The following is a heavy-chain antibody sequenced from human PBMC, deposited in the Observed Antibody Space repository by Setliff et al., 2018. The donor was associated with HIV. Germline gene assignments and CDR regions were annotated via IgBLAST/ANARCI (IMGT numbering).Heavy chain of an antibody. CDR2: ISRSSGTI. CDR3: ATSIHTRGAIDF. V-gene: IGHV3-48*01. Sequence: PGGSLRLSCTASGFTFNIYSMNWVRQAPGKGLEWVSYISRSSGTIYYAESVKGRFTISRDNAKNSLYLQMNSLRAENTALYYCATSIHTRGAIDFWGQGTLVTV. CDR1: GFTFNIYS. J-gene: IGHJ4*02. D-gene: IGHD1-26*01.